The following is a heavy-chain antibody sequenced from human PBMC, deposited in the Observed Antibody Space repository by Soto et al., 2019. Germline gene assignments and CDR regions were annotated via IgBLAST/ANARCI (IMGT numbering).Heavy chain of an antibody. CDR2: IYYSGST. CDR1: GGSISSGDYY. Sequence: SETLSLTCTVSGGSISSGDYYWSWIRQPPGKGLEWIGYIYYSGSTYYNPSLKSRVTISVDTSKNQFSLKLSSVTAADTAVYYCARVGGQQLPMGTRFDPWGQGTLVTVSS. D-gene: IGHD6-13*01. J-gene: IGHJ5*02. CDR3: ARVGGQQLPMGTRFDP. V-gene: IGHV4-30-4*01.